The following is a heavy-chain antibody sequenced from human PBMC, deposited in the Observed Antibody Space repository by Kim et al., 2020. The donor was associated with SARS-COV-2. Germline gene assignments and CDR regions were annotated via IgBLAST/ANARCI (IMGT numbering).Heavy chain of an antibody. CDR1: GGTFSSYT. D-gene: IGHD3-10*01. Sequence: SVKVSCKASGGTFSSYTISWVRQAPGQGLEWMGRIIPILGIANYAQKFQGRVTITADKSTSTAYMELSSLRSEDTAVYYCARPGAYYYGSGSEYYYYGMDVCGQGTTVTVSS. J-gene: IGHJ6*02. CDR3: ARPGAYYYGSGSEYYYYGMDV. CDR2: IIPILGIA. V-gene: IGHV1-69*02.